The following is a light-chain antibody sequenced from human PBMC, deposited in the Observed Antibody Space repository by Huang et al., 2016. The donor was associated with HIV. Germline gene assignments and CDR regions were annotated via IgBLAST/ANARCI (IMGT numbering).Light chain of an antibody. CDR2: DVS. Sequence: IVMTQTPLSLSVTPGQPATISCKSNQSLLHSYGKTYLYWYLQRAGQSPHLLIYDVSSRFSGVPDRFRGSGSGTDFTLKISRVEAGDVGIYYCMQSTHLRTFGQGTKLEIK. CDR1: QSLLHSYGKTY. V-gene: IGKV2-29*02. J-gene: IGKJ2*02. CDR3: MQSTHLRT.